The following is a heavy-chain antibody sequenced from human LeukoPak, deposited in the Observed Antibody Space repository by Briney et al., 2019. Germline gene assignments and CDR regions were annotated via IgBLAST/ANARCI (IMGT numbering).Heavy chain of an antibody. Sequence: PSETLSLTRTVSGGSISSNSYYWGWIRQPPGKGLEWIGSIYYSGSTYYNPSLKSRVTISVDTSKNQFSLKLSSVTAADTAVYYCARRLKWEPFDYWGQGTLVTVPS. CDR2: IYYSGST. V-gene: IGHV4-39*01. CDR3: ARRLKWEPFDY. D-gene: IGHD1-26*01. J-gene: IGHJ4*02. CDR1: GGSISSNSYY.